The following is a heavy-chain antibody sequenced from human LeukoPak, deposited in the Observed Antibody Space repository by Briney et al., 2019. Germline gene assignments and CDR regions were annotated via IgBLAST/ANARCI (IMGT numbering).Heavy chain of an antibody. CDR2: IIPILGIA. Sequence: SVKVSCKASGGTFSSYTISWVRQAPGQGLEWMGRIIPILGIANYAQKFQGRVTITADKSTSTAYMELSSLRSEDTAVYYCASPYCSRTSCYDRWGQGTLVTVSS. V-gene: IGHV1-69*02. D-gene: IGHD2-2*01. CDR3: ASPYCSRTSCYDR. J-gene: IGHJ4*02. CDR1: GGTFSSYT.